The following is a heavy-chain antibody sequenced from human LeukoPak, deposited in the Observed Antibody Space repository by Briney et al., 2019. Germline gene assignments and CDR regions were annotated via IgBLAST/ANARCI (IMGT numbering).Heavy chain of an antibody. CDR1: GGTFSSYA. Sequence: SVKVSCKASGGTFSSYAISWVRQAPGQGLEWMGGIIPIFGTVNYAQKFQGRVTITADESTSTAYMELSSLRSEDTAVYYCARDLYDSSVADYWGQGTLVTVSS. V-gene: IGHV1-69*13. CDR3: ARDLYDSSVADY. D-gene: IGHD3-22*01. J-gene: IGHJ4*02. CDR2: IIPIFGTV.